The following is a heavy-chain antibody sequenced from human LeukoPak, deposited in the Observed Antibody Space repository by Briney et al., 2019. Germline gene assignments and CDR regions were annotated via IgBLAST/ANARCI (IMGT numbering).Heavy chain of an antibody. CDR1: GGSISSYY. V-gene: IGHV4-59*01. Sequence: SETLSLTCTVSGGSISSYYWSWIRQPPGKGLEWIGYIYYSGSTNYNPSLKSRVTISVDTSKNQFSLKLSSVTAADTAVYYCARVASPRSSSGAKLSLDYWGQGTLVTVSS. CDR3: ARVASPRSSSGAKLSLDY. D-gene: IGHD6-6*01. J-gene: IGHJ4*02. CDR2: IYYSGST.